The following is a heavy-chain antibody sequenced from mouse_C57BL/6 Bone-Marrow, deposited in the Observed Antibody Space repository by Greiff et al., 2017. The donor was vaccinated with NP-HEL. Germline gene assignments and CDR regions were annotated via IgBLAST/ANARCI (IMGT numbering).Heavy chain of an antibody. CDR3: ASPYYDYDGYWYFDV. CDR2: ISNGGGST. CDR1: GFTFSDYY. Sequence: EVKLVESGGGLVQPGGSLKLSCAASGFTFSDYYMYWVRQTPEKRLEWVAYISNGGGSTYYPDTVKGRFTISRDNAKNTLYLQMSRLKSEDTAMYYCASPYYDYDGYWYFDVWGTGTTVTVSS. D-gene: IGHD2-4*01. J-gene: IGHJ1*03. V-gene: IGHV5-12*01.